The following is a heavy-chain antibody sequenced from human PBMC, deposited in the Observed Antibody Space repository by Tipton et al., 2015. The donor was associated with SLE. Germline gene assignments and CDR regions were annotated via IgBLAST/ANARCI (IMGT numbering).Heavy chain of an antibody. CDR2: IYYSGNT. V-gene: IGHV4-59*11. CDR1: GGSISSHY. D-gene: IGHD3-22*01. CDR3: ARARDYDSTGPLGWFDP. Sequence: TLSLTCTVSGGSISSHYWSWIRQPPGKGLEWIGYIYYSGNTKYNPSLKSRVTISVDTSKNQFSLKLSSVTAADTALYYCARARDYDSTGPLGWFDPWGQGTLVTVSS. J-gene: IGHJ5*02.